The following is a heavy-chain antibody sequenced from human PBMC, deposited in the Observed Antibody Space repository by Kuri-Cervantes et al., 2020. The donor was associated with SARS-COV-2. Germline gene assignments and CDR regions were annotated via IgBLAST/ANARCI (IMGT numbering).Heavy chain of an antibody. Sequence: SETLSLTCTVSGGSISSSSYYWGWIRQPPGKGLEWIGEISQSGSTYYNPSLKSRVTISADTSKNQFSLKLSSVTAADTAVYYCARKAYYYDSREAFDIWGQGTMVTVSS. V-gene: IGHV4-39*07. CDR1: GGSISSSSYY. CDR3: ARKAYYYDSREAFDI. J-gene: IGHJ3*02. CDR2: ISQSGST. D-gene: IGHD3-22*01.